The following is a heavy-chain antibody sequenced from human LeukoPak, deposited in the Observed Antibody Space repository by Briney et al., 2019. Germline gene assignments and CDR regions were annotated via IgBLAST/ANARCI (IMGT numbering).Heavy chain of an antibody. D-gene: IGHD3-16*02. CDR2: VSGSGTGT. V-gene: IGHV3-23*01. Sequence: GGSLRLSCPASGFIFSNYAMSWVRQAPGKGLEWVSSVSGSGTGTYYADSVKGRFTISRDISRNTLYLQMNSLRADDTAVYYCAKGQGSGSYPLDYWGQGTLVTVSS. CDR3: AKGQGSGSYPLDY. CDR1: GFIFSNYA. J-gene: IGHJ4*02.